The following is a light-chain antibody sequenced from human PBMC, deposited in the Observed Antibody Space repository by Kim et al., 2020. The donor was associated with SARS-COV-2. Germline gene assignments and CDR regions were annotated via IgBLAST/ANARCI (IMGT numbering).Light chain of an antibody. CDR2: AAS. J-gene: IGKJ3*01. Sequence: DIQMTQSPSSLSASVGDRVTITRRTSQSISSHLNWYHQKPGRAPKLLIYAASTLQGGVPSRFSGSGSETDFTLTISSLQPEDFATYFCQQSYITPFTFGPGTKVDIK. CDR1: QSISSH. V-gene: IGKV1-39*01. CDR3: QQSYITPFT.